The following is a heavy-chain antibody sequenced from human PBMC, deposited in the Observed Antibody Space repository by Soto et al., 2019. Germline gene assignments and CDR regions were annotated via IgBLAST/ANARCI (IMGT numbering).Heavy chain of an antibody. CDR1: GFTLSSYG. D-gene: IGHD3-16*01. V-gene: IGHV3-30*18. Sequence: GXSLRLSCAASGFTLSSYGLHWVRQAPVKGLQWVAVISYDGSNKYYADSVKGRFTISRDNSKNTLYLQMNSLRAEDTAVYYCAKDNGVITFSFDYWGQGTLVTVSS. J-gene: IGHJ4*02. CDR3: AKDNGVITFSFDY. CDR2: ISYDGSNK.